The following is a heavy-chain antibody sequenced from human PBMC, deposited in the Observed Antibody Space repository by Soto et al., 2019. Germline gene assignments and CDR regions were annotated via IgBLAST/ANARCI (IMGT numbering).Heavy chain of an antibody. CDR2: LIPIFGTA. D-gene: IGHD4-17*01. Sequence: QVQLVQSGAEVTKPGSSVKVSCKASGGTFSSYAIRWVRQAPGQELEWMGGLIPIFGTANYAQQFQGRVTITSDESTSTAYMERRSLRSDATALYYFARVSRPDWDYGDYLDYWGQGTRVNVSS. V-gene: IGHV1-69*01. CDR1: GGTFSSYA. CDR3: ARVSRPDWDYGDYLDY. J-gene: IGHJ4*02.